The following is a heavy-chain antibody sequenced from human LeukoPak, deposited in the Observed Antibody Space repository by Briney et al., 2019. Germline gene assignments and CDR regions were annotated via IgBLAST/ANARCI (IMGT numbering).Heavy chain of an antibody. V-gene: IGHV4-59*01. Sequence: SETLSLTCTVSGGSISSYYWSWIRQPPGKGLEWIGYIYYSGSTNYNPSLKSRVTISVDTSKNQFSLKLSSVTAADTAVYYCARDTAHYGSGSLYNWFDPWGQGTLVTVSS. CDR2: IYYSGST. CDR3: ARDTAHYGSGSLYNWFDP. D-gene: IGHD3-10*01. J-gene: IGHJ5*02. CDR1: GGSISSYY.